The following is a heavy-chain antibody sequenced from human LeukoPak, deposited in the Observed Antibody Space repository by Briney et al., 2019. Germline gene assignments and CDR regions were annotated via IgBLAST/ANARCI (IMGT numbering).Heavy chain of an antibody. V-gene: IGHV4-39*01. CDR3: ASRIAAAGSSYYFDY. J-gene: IGHJ4*03. D-gene: IGHD6-13*01. Sequence: PSETLSLTCTVSGGSISSSSYYWGWIRQPPGKGLEWIGSIYYSGSTYYNPSLKSRVTISVDTSKNQFSLKLSSVTAADTAVYYCASRIAAAGSSYYFDYWGQGTTVTVSS. CDR1: GGSISSSSYY. CDR2: IYYSGST.